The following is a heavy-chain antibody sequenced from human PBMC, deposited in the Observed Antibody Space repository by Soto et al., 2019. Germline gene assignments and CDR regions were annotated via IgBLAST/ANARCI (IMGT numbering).Heavy chain of an antibody. J-gene: IGHJ6*02. CDR1: GGTFRTAA. CDR2: IMPVFRTP. V-gene: IGHV1-69*12. CDR3: ARDNDRPQLGGNYYYILDV. D-gene: IGHD2-8*01. Sequence: QVQLEQSGAEVKKPGSSVKVSCKASGGTFRTAAVSWVRQAPGQGLEWMGGIMPVFRTPDYAQKFHGRVTIAADESRSSAYMELSGLRSDDPAVYYCARDNDRPQLGGNYYYILDVWGQGTTITVSS.